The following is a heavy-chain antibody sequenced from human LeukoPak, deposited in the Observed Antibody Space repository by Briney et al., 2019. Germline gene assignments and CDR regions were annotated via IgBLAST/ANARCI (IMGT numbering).Heavy chain of an antibody. J-gene: IGHJ5*02. CDR1: GDSFSDYY. V-gene: IGHV4-59*01. CDR3: ARAMRWTSGPVELGWFDR. CDR2: IYYRGST. Sequence: SETLSLACTFSGDSFSDYYWTWIRRPPGGTLEWIGHIYYRGSTKYNPSLTNRVSISVDTSKNQVSLTLTSVTAADTAVYYCARAMRWTSGPVELGWFDRWGQGTRVPVSS. D-gene: IGHD1-1*01.